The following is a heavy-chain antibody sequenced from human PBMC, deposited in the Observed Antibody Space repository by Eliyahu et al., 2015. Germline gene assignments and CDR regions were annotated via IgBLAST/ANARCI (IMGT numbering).Heavy chain of an antibody. Sequence: QLQLQQWGAGLLKPSETLSLTCAVSGGSFSGYYWSWIRQPPGQGLEWTGETXXSACTXLNPXLKSRXSISXDTSXNHFSLKLTSVTAADTAMYYCARGGGSGSSWNNWFDPWGQGTLVTVSS. CDR2: TXXSACT. D-gene: IGHD6-13*01. J-gene: IGHJ5*02. CDR1: GGSFSGYY. V-gene: IGHV4-34*01. CDR3: ARGGGSGSSWNNWFDP.